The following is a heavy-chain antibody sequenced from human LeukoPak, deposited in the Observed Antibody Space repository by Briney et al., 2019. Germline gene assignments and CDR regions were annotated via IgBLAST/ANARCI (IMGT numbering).Heavy chain of an antibody. CDR1: GGTFRSYA. J-gene: IGHJ6*03. D-gene: IGHD5-18*01. CDR3: ARVPWGYSRKNYYYYMDV. CDR2: LIPIFGTA. Sequence: SVKVSCKASGGTFRSYAISWVRQAPGQGLEWMGGLIPIFGTANYAQKFQGRVTITADKSTSTAYMELSSLRSEDTAVYYCARVPWGYSRKNYYYYMDVWGKGTTVTVSS. V-gene: IGHV1-69*06.